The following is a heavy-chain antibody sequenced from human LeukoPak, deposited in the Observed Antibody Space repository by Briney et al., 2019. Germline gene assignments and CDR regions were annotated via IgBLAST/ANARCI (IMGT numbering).Heavy chain of an antibody. V-gene: IGHV4-59*01. D-gene: IGHD6-19*01. CDR1: GGSISSYY. J-gene: IGHJ4*02. CDR3: ARLYSSVWYAGLGFDY. CDR2: IYYSGST. Sequence: SGTLSLTCAVSGGSISSYYWSWIRQPPGKGLEWIGYIYYSGSTNYNPSLKSRVTISVDTSKNQLSLKLSSVTAADTAVYYCARLYSSVWYAGLGFDYWGQGTLVTVSS.